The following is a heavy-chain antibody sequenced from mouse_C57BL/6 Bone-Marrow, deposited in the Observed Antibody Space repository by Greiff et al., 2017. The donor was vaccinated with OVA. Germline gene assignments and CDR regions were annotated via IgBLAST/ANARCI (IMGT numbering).Heavy chain of an antibody. D-gene: IGHD2-10*02. CDR1: GFTFSSYA. Sequence: EVMLVESGEGLVKPGGSLKLSCAASGFTFSSYAMSWVRQTPEKRLEWVAYISSGGDYISYADTVKGRFTISRDNARNTLYLQMSSLKSEDTAMYYWTRDLLGWFAYWGQGTLVTVSA. V-gene: IGHV5-9-1*02. J-gene: IGHJ3*01. CDR2: ISSGGDYI. CDR3: TRDLLGWFAY.